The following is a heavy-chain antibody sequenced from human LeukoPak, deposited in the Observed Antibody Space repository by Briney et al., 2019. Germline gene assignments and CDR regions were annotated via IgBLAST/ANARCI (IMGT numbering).Heavy chain of an antibody. D-gene: IGHD2-21*01. V-gene: IGHV4-4*07. CDR2: IYSSGSA. CDR1: DGSINTYY. Sequence: SETLSLTCTVSDGSINTYYWSWLRQPAGKGLEWIGRIYSSGSAHYNPSLKSRVTMSVDTSKNQFSLNLSSVAAADTAVYFCASPKIAMSEYFQHWGQGALVTVSS. CDR3: ASPKIAMSEYFQH. J-gene: IGHJ1*01.